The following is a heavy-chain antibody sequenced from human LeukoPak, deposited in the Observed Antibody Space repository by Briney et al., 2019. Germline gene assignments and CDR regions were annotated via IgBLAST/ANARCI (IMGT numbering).Heavy chain of an antibody. V-gene: IGHV3-48*03. D-gene: IGHD4/OR15-4a*01. J-gene: IGHJ6*02. Sequence: PGGSLRLSCAASGFTFSSYEMNWVRQAPGKGLEWVSYISSSGSTIYYADSVKGRFTISRDNAKNSLYLQMNSLRAEDTAVYYCARSTIYYYYGVDVWGQGTTVTVSS. CDR3: ARSTIYYYYGVDV. CDR1: GFTFSSYE. CDR2: ISSSGSTI.